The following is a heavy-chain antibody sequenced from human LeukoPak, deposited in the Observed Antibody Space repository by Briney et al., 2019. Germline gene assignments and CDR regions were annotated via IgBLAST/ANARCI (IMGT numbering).Heavy chain of an antibody. Sequence: SETLSLTCAVYGGSFSDYYWSWIRQSPGKGLEGIGEIIHSGRTYYNPSLKSRVTISLDTSKSQFSLKLTSVTAADTAVYYCARGGNYAPGAGAGEYYYYYYMDVWGKGTTVTVSS. CDR3: ARGGNYAPGAGAGEYYYYYYMDV. V-gene: IGHV4-34*01. CDR1: GGSFSDYY. J-gene: IGHJ6*03. D-gene: IGHD6-19*01. CDR2: IIHSGRT.